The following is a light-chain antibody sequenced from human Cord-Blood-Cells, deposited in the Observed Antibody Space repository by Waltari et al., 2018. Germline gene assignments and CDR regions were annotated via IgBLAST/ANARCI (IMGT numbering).Light chain of an antibody. CDR3: CSYAGSSTFYV. V-gene: IGLV2-23*01. Sequence: ALTQPASVSGSPGQSITISCTGTSSDVGSYNLVSWYQQHPGKAPKLMIYEGSKRPSGVSNRFSGSKSGNTASLTISGLQAEDEADYYCCSYAGSSTFYVFGTGTKVTVL. CDR1: SSDVGSYNL. J-gene: IGLJ1*01. CDR2: EGS.